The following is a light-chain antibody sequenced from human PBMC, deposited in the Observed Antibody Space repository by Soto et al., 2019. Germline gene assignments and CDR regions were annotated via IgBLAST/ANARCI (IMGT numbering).Light chain of an antibody. J-gene: IGKJ2*01. CDR1: QSISSY. V-gene: IGKV1-39*01. CDR2: AAS. CDR3: QQSYSSPHT. Sequence: IQMTQSPSPLSASVGDRGTIPCRASQSISSYLNWYQQKPGRAPNLLIFAASTLHSGVPSRFSGSGSGTDFTLTISSLQTEDFATYHCQQSYSSPHTFGQGTKVDIK.